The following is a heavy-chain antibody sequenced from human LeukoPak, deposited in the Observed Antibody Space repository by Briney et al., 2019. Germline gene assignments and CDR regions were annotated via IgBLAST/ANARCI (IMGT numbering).Heavy chain of an antibody. V-gene: IGHV3-7*01. CDR1: GFTFTNYW. Sequence: GGSLRLSCAAYGFTFTNYWLTWVRQAPGKGLEWVANINQDGGTEYYVNSMKGRFTISRDNAKNLVYLQINSLRAEDTAVYFCARHTLWRFDYWGQGALVTVSS. J-gene: IGHJ4*02. CDR2: INQDGGTE. D-gene: IGHD3-3*01. CDR3: ARHTLWRFDY.